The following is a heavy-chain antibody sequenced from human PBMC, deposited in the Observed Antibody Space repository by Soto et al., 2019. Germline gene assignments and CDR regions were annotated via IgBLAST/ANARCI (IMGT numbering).Heavy chain of an antibody. CDR1: GGTFSNYG. Sequence: QVQLVQSGAEVKKPGSSVKVSCKASGGTFSNYGLSWVRQAPGQGLEWMGGIIPMFGTTIYAQKFQGRVTITADESTSTAYMELRSLRSEDTALYYCARDSECSLGTTVTKYYYYYGMEVWGQGTTVTVSS. J-gene: IGHJ6*02. CDR2: IIPMFGTT. CDR3: ARDSECSLGTTVTKYYYYYGMEV. V-gene: IGHV1-69*01. D-gene: IGHD4-17*01.